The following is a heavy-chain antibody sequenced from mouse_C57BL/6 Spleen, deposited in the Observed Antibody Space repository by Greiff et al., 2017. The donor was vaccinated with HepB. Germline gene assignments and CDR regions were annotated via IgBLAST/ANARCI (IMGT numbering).Heavy chain of an antibody. CDR3: ARLLRYYAMDY. CDR1: GYTFTSYD. Sequence: QVQLQQSGPELVKPGASVKLSCKASGYTFTSYDINWVKQRPGQGLEWIGWIYPRDGSPKYNEKFKGKATLTVDTSSSTAYMVLHSLTSEDSAVYFCARLLRYYAMDYWGQGTSVTVSS. D-gene: IGHD1-1*01. V-gene: IGHV1-85*01. J-gene: IGHJ4*01. CDR2: IYPRDGSP.